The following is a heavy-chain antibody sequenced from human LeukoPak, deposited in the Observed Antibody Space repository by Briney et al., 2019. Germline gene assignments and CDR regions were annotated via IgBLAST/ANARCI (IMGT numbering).Heavy chain of an antibody. Sequence: GASVTVSCKASGYTFTGYYMQWVRQAPGQGLEWMGWINPNSGATDYARKFQGRVTMTRDTSISTAYMELSRLTSDDTAVYYCARDSVERRPGFDIWGPGTMVTVSS. J-gene: IGHJ3*02. CDR3: ARDSVERRPGFDI. D-gene: IGHD1-1*01. CDR2: INPNSGAT. CDR1: GYTFTGYY. V-gene: IGHV1-2*02.